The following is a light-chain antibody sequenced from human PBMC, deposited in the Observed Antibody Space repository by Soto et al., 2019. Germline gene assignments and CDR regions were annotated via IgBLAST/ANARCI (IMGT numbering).Light chain of an antibody. J-gene: IGKJ1*01. CDR2: ETS. Sequence: DIQMTQSPSCLPGSLGDRLSITVRASQSIDNNLNWYQQKPGKAPKLLIYETSILQSGVPSRFSGSGSGAEFTLTITSLQPEDFATYSCQQTYSSPWTFGQGTKVDIK. V-gene: IGKV1-39*01. CDR3: QQTYSSPWT. CDR1: QSIDNN.